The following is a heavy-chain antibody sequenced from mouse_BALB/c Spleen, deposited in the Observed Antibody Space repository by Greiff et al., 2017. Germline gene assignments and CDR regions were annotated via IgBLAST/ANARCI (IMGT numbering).Heavy chain of an antibody. D-gene: IGHD2-1*01. CDR1: GFSLTSYG. Sequence: VKLQESGPGLVAPSQSLSITCTVSGFSLTSYGVHWVRQPPGKGLEWLGVIWAGGSTNYNSALMSRLSISKDNSKSQVFLKMNSLQTDDTAMYYCARKGGNYEFAYWGQGTLVTVSA. J-gene: IGHJ3*01. V-gene: IGHV2-9*02. CDR2: IWAGGST. CDR3: ARKGGNYEFAY.